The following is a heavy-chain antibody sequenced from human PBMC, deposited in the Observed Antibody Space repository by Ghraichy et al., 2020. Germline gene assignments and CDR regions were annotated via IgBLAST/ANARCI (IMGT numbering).Heavy chain of an antibody. Sequence: GGSLRLSCAASGFTFSSSTMSWVRQAPGKGLEWVSGIGGSGGSTYYADSVKGRFTISRDNSKNTLYLQMNSLRAKDTAVYYCAKAVALTYYYDSSGYWYFDLWGRGTLVTVSS. D-gene: IGHD3-22*01. CDR2: IGGSGGST. V-gene: IGHV3-23*01. CDR3: AKAVALTYYYDSSGYWYFDL. J-gene: IGHJ2*01. CDR1: GFTFSSST.